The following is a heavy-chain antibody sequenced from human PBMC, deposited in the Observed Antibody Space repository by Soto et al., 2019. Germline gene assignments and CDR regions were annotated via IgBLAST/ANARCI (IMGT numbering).Heavy chain of an antibody. D-gene: IGHD4-17*01. V-gene: IGHV3-48*01. Sequence: WVRQAPGKGLEWVSYISSSSSTIYYADSVKGRFSISRDNAKNSLYLQMNSLRAEDTAVYYCATGLRCDYWGQGTLVTVSS. CDR2: ISSSSSTI. CDR3: ATGLRCDY. J-gene: IGHJ4*02.